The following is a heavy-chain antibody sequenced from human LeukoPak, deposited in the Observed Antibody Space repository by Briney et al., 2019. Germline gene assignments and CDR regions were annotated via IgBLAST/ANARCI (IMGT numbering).Heavy chain of an antibody. V-gene: IGHV3-7*01. Sequence: GGSLRLSCAASGFTFSFYWMSWVRQAPGKGLEWVANIKKDGSEEYYVDSVKGRFTITRDSAQNSLYLQMNSLRAEDTAVYYCAKDPIAYSSGPCWFNPWGQGTLVTVSS. CDR3: AKDPIAYSSGPCWFNP. CDR1: GFTFSFYW. D-gene: IGHD6-19*01. CDR2: IKKDGSEE. J-gene: IGHJ5*02.